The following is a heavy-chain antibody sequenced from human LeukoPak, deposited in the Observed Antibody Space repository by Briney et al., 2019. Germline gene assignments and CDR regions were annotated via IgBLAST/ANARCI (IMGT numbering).Heavy chain of an antibody. J-gene: IGHJ6*02. V-gene: IGHV6-1*01. CDR3: ARSTQWELLLNYYYGMDV. CDR2: TYYRSKWYN. Sequence: SQTLSLTCAISGDSVSSNSAGWNWIRQSPSRGLEWLGRTYYRSKWYNDYAVSVKSRITINPDISKNQFSLQMNSVTPEDTAVYYCARSTQWELLLNYYYGMDVWGQGTTVTVSS. CDR1: GDSVSSNSAG. D-gene: IGHD1-26*01.